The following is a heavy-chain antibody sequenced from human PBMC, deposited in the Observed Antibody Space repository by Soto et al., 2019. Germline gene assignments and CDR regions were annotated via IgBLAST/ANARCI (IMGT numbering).Heavy chain of an antibody. CDR2: IYHSGST. J-gene: IGHJ5*02. CDR3: ARVSSSSGGNWFDP. Sequence: SETLSLTCAVSGGSISSGGYSWSWIRQPPGKGLEWIGYIYHSGSTYYNPSLKSRVTISVDRSKNQFSLKLSSVTAADTAVYYCARVSSSSGGNWFDPWGQGTRVTVS. V-gene: IGHV4-30-2*01. CDR1: GGSISSGGYS. D-gene: IGHD6-6*01.